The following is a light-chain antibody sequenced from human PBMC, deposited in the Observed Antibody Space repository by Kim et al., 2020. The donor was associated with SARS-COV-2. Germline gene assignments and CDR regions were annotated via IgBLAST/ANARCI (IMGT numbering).Light chain of an antibody. CDR1: SGHSSYA. CDR2: LNSDGSH. CDR3: QTWGTGIQV. V-gene: IGLV4-69*01. Sequence: QLVLTQSPSASASLGPSVKLTCTLSSGHSSYAIAWHQQQPEKGPRYLMKLNSDGSHSKGDGIPDRFSGSSSGAERYLTISSLQSEDEADYYCQTWGTGIQVFGGGTQLIVL. J-gene: IGLJ3*02.